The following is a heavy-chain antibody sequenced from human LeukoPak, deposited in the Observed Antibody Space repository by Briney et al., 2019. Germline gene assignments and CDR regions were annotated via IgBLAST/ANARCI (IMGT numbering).Heavy chain of an antibody. CDR3: ARGGLEWLSY. CDR1: GCNFRTYS. D-gene: IGHD6-19*01. Sequence: PGGSLRLSCAASGCNFRTYSMNWVRQAPGKGLEWVSYISSGSGTIYYAHSLKGRFTISRDNAKNSLYLQMNSLRDEDTAVYYCARGGLEWLSYWGQGTLVTVSS. J-gene: IGHJ4*02. V-gene: IGHV3-48*02. CDR2: ISSGSGTI.